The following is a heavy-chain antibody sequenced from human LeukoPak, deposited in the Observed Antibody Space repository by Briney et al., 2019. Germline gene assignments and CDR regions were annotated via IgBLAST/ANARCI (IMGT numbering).Heavy chain of an antibody. J-gene: IGHJ4*02. CDR1: GGSISSSSYY. V-gene: IGHV4-39*07. CDR3: ARWRVLRYFDRSTYYFDY. CDR2: IYYSGST. D-gene: IGHD3-9*01. Sequence: PSETLSLTCTVSGGSISSSSYYWGWIRQPPGKGLEWIGSIYYSGSTYYNPSLKSRVTISVDTSKNQFSLKLSSVTAADTAVYYCARWRVLRYFDRSTYYFDYWGQGTLVTVSS.